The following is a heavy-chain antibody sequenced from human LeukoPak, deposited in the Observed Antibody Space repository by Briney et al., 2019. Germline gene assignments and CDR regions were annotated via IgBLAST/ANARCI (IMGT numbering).Heavy chain of an antibody. J-gene: IGHJ5*02. Sequence: PGGSLRLSCAASGFTFSTFAMTWVRQAPGKGLEWVSSITGTHYTTYNTDSVKGRFTISRDNSKNTLYLQMNSLRADHTAVYYCTKDPNGDYVGEFDPWGEGTLVTVSS. D-gene: IGHD4-17*01. V-gene: IGHV3-23*01. CDR3: TKDPNGDYVGEFDP. CDR2: ITGTHYTT. CDR1: GFTFSTFA.